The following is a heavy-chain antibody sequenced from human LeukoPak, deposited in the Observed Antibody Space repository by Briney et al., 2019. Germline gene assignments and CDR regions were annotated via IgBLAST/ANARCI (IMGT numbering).Heavy chain of an antibody. Sequence: ASVKVSCMASGYTFTSYGISWVRQAPGQGLEWMGWISAYNGNTNYAQKLQGRVTMTTDTSTSTAYMELRSLRSDDTAVYYCARDRAPLGTVFGVVPDYWGQGTLVTVSS. CDR2: ISAYNGNT. J-gene: IGHJ4*02. D-gene: IGHD3-3*01. CDR3: ARDRAPLGTVFGVVPDY. CDR1: GYTFTSYG. V-gene: IGHV1-18*01.